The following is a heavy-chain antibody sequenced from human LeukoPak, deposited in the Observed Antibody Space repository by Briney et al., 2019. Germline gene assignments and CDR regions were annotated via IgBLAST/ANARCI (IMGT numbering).Heavy chain of an antibody. J-gene: IGHJ4*02. CDR3: ARDGLIRGDYFDY. CDR1: GFTFSSYA. CDR2: ISYDGSNK. V-gene: IGHV3-30-3*01. Sequence: QPGGSLRLSCAASGFTFSSYAMPWVRQAPGKGLGWVAVISYDGSNKYYADSVKGRFTISRDNSKNTLYLQMNSLRAEDTAAYYCARDGLIRGDYFDYWGQGTLVTVSS. D-gene: IGHD2-15*01.